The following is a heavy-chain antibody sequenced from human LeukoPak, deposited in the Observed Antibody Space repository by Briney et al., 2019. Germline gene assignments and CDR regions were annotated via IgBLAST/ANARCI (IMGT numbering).Heavy chain of an antibody. J-gene: IGHJ4*02. Sequence: GGSRRLSCVTSGFTFSHYAMHWVRQAPGKGLEWVAVIWNDGGDKYYGDSVKGRFTISRDNAKKTVYLQMNSLGVEETAVYYCAKDAQRGFDYSNSLESWGQGALVTVSS. V-gene: IGHV3-33*06. CDR2: IWNDGGDK. D-gene: IGHD4-11*01. CDR3: AKDAQRGFDYSNSLES. CDR1: GFTFSHYA.